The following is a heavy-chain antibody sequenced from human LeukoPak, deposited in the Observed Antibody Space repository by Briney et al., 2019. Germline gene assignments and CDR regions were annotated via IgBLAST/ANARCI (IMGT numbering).Heavy chain of an antibody. Sequence: SVKVSCKASGYTFTDYYLHWVRQAPGQGLEWMGGIIPIFGTANYAQKFQGRVTITADESTSTAYMELSSLRSEDTAVYYCARARVSGTLFDYWGQGTMVTVSS. CDR3: ARARVSGTLFDY. J-gene: IGHJ4*02. CDR2: IIPIFGTA. CDR1: GYTFTDYY. D-gene: IGHD6-19*01. V-gene: IGHV1-69*13.